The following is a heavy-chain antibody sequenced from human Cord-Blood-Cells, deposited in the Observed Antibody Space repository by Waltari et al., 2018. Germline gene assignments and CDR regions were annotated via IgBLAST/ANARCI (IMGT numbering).Heavy chain of an antibody. J-gene: IGHJ3*02. D-gene: IGHD3-3*01. CDR1: GGAFSGYY. CDR3: ARATIFGVVINAFDI. CDR2: INHSGST. V-gene: IGHV4-34*01. Sequence: QLQLQQWGAGLLKPSETLPLTCAVYGGAFSGYYWTWIRQRPGKGLAWIGEINHSGSTNYNPSLKSRVTISVDTSKNQFSLKLSSVTAADTAVYYCARATIFGVVINAFDIWGQGTMVTVSS.